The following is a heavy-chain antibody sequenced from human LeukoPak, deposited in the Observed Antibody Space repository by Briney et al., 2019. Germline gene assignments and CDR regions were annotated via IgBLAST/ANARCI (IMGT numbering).Heavy chain of an antibody. Sequence: PGGSLRLSCAASGFTFSSYEMSWVRQAPGKGLEWVSYISSGSSTIYYADSVKGRFTISRDNAKNSLYLQMNSLRAEDTAVYYCARDRRHHYYYYYGMDVWGRGTTVTVSS. CDR3: ARDRRHHYYYYYGMDV. CDR2: ISSGSSTI. CDR1: GFTFSSYE. V-gene: IGHV3-48*03. J-gene: IGHJ6*02.